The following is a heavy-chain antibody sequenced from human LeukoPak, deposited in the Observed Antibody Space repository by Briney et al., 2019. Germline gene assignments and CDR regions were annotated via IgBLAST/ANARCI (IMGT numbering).Heavy chain of an antibody. V-gene: IGHV1-2*02. Sequence: GASVKASCKASGYTFTDNYMHWVRQAPGQGFEWMGWINPNDGDTNYAQKFRGRVTMTRDTSISTVHMEVSRLRSDDTAVYYCARANFLYCSSTTCLFDYWGQGTLVTVSS. CDR3: ARANFLYCSSTTCLFDY. D-gene: IGHD2-2*01. J-gene: IGHJ4*02. CDR2: INPNDGDT. CDR1: GYTFTDNY.